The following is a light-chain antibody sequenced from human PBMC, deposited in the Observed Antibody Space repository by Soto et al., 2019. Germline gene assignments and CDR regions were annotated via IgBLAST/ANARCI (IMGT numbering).Light chain of an antibody. CDR1: QSVDSK. CDR2: GAS. Sequence: EIVMTQSPATLSVSPGERATLSCRASQSVDSKLAWYQHKPGQGPRLLIYGASSRATGIPARFSGSGSGTDLTLTISSLQSEDCAVYYCQHYSTWLWTFGQGTKVEIK. J-gene: IGKJ1*01. CDR3: QHYSTWLWT. V-gene: IGKV3-15*01.